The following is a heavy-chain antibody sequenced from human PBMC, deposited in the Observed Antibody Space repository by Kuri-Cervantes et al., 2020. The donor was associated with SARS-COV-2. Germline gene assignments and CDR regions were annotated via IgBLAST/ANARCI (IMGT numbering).Heavy chain of an antibody. J-gene: IGHJ5*02. CDR3: VSGEDTSTPDFDH. V-gene: IGHV3-23*03. CDR2: IPSGGNS. Sequence: GGSLRLSCTASGFTFTNHAMSWVRQAPGKGLERVSVIPSGGNSYYPISVRGRFTISRDNSKNTVYLEMNTLRAEDTARYYCVSGEDTSTPDFDHWGLGTLVTVSS. D-gene: IGHD3-10*02. CDR1: GFTFTNHA.